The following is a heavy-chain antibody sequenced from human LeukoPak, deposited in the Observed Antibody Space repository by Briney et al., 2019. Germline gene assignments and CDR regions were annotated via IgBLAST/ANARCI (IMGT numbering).Heavy chain of an antibody. J-gene: IGHJ4*02. D-gene: IGHD6-13*01. V-gene: IGHV3-23*01. CDR2: ISGSGGST. CDR3: AKPSRYSSSWYLFDY. CDR1: GFTFSSYA. Sequence: GGSLRLSCAASGFTFSSYAMSWVRQAPGKGLEWVSAISGSGGSTYYADSVKGRFTIPRDNSKNTLYLQMNSLRAEDTAVYYCAKPSRYSSSWYLFDYWGQGTLVTVSS.